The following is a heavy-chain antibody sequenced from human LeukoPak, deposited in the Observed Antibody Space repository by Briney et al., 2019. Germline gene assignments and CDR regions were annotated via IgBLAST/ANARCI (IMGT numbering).Heavy chain of an antibody. CDR1: GFTFSSYA. V-gene: IGHV3-23*01. D-gene: IGHD5-12*01. CDR2: ISGSGGST. Sequence: GGSLRLSCAASGFTFSSYAMSWVRQAPGKGLEWVSAISGSGGSTYYADSVKGRFTTSRDNSKNTLYLQMNSLRAEDTAVYYCAKDLATEVREDLDYWGQGTLVTVSS. J-gene: IGHJ4*02. CDR3: AKDLATEVREDLDY.